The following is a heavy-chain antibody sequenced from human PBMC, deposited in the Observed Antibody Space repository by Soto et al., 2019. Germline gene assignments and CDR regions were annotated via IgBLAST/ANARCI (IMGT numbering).Heavy chain of an antibody. CDR3: ARGFTFYSYCGGDCSPLVGFDP. CDR1: GGSISSGGYS. J-gene: IGHJ5*02. V-gene: IGHV4-30-2*05. CDR2: IYHSGST. D-gene: IGHD2-21*02. Sequence: PSETLSLTCAVSGGSISSGGYSWSWIRQPPGKGLEWIGYIYHSGSTYYNPSLKSRVTISVDTSKNQFSLKLSSVTAADTAVYYCARGFTFYSYCGGDCSPLVGFDPWGQGTLVTVSS.